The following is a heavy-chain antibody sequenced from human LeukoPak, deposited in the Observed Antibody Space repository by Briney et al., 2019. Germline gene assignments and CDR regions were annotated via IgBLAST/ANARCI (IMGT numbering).Heavy chain of an antibody. V-gene: IGHV1-18*01. J-gene: IGHJ5*02. CDR2: ISAYNGDT. D-gene: IGHD6-13*01. Sequence: GASVKVSCKASGYTFTSYGISWVRQAPGQGLEWMGWISAYNGDTNYAQKLQGRVTMTTDTSTSTAYMELRSLRSDDTAVYYCARDLPAAGTFVAGFDPWGQGTLVTVSS. CDR1: GYTFTSYG. CDR3: ARDLPAAGTFVAGFDP.